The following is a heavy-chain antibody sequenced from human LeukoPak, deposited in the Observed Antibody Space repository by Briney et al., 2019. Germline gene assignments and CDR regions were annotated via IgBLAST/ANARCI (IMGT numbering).Heavy chain of an antibody. V-gene: IGHV4-59*01. CDR1: GGSISSYY. D-gene: IGHD3-3*01. J-gene: IGHJ6*03. Sequence: SETLSLTCGISGGSISSYYWSWIRQPPGKGLEWIGYIYYSGSTNYNPSLKSRVTISVDTSKNQFSLRLTSVTAADTAVYYCARGGSYYDFWSGYYDYYYYMDVWGKGTTVTVSS. CDR2: IYYSGST. CDR3: ARGGSYYDFWSGYYDYYYYMDV.